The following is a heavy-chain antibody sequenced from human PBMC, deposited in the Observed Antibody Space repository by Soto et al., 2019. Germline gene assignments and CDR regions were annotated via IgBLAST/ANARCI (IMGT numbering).Heavy chain of an antibody. V-gene: IGHV6-1*01. Sequence: SERLALTCAICGDSVSSNSAAWNWIRKSPSRGLEWLGRTYYRSKWYNDYAVSVKSRITINPDTSKNQFSLQLNSVTPEDTAVYYCARDPYYDFWSGYSDAFDIWGQGTMVTVSS. J-gene: IGHJ3*02. CDR1: GDSVSSNSAA. D-gene: IGHD3-3*01. CDR2: TYYRSKWYN. CDR3: ARDPYYDFWSGYSDAFDI.